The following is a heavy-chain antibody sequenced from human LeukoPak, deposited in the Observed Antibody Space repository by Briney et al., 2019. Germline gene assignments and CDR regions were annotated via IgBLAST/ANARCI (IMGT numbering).Heavy chain of an antibody. V-gene: IGHV4-39*07. CDR1: GGSISSSSYY. CDR3: AREIGAFDI. CDR2: IYYSGST. Sequence: SETLSLTCTVSGGSISSSSYYWGWIRQPPGKGLEWIGSIYYSGSTYYNPSLKSRVTISVDTSKNQFSLKLSSVTAADTAVYYCAREIGAFDIWGQGTMVTVSS. J-gene: IGHJ3*02.